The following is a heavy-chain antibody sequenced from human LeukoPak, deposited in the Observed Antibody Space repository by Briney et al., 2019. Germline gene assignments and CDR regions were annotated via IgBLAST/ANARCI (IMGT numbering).Heavy chain of an antibody. Sequence: SETLSLTCAFSGASIRNHYWSWIRQPPGGSLEGMGYIFDNGNTDYNPSLKSRLTMSIDTSRNQFSLKLTSVTAADTALYFCATRPADTTWYGVFDYWSQGMLVTVSP. CDR1: GASIRNHY. V-gene: IGHV4-59*11. CDR2: IFDNGNT. CDR3: ATRPADTTWYGVFDY. J-gene: IGHJ4*02. D-gene: IGHD6-6*01.